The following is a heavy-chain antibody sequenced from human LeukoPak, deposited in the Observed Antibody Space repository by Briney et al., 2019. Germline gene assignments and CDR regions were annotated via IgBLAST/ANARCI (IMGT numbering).Heavy chain of an antibody. CDR2: INHSGST. J-gene: IGHJ5*02. D-gene: IGHD3-10*01. Sequence: PSETLSLTCNVSGGSISSGRYYWSWIRQPPGKGLEWIGEINHSGSTNYNPSLKSRVTISVDTSKNQFSLKLSSVTAADTAVYYCARYYGSGSYPFDPWGQGTLVTVSS. CDR1: GGSISSGRYY. CDR3: ARYYGSGSYPFDP. V-gene: IGHV4-39*07.